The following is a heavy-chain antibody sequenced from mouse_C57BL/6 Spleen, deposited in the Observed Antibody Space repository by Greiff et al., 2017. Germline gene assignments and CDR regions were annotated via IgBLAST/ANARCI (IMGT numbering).Heavy chain of an antibody. Sequence: QVQLQQPGAELVKPGASVKLSCKASGYTFTSYWMHWVKQRPGRGLEWIGRIDPNSGGTKYNEKFKSKATLTVDKPSSTAYMQLSSLASEDAAVYYCARSWSTTVVPFGYWGKGTTLTVAS. CDR3: ARSWSTTVVPFGY. D-gene: IGHD1-1*01. V-gene: IGHV1-72*01. CDR1: GYTFTSYW. CDR2: IDPNSGGT. J-gene: IGHJ2*01.